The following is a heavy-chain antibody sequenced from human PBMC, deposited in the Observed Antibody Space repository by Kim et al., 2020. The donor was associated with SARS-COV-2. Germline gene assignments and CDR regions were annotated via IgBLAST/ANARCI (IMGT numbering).Heavy chain of an antibody. CDR3: AKIIVAAATQY. J-gene: IGHJ4*02. D-gene: IGHD6-13*01. V-gene: IGHV3-23*01. Sequence: YTADPVKGRFTISRHKSKNTRCLEMNSLRAEETAVYYCAKIIVAAATQYWGQGTLVTVSS.